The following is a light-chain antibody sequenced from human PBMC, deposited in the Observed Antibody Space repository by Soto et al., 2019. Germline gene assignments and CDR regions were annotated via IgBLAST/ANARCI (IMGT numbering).Light chain of an antibody. CDR3: QHNSWSPRM. CDR2: GAS. V-gene: IGKV3-20*01. CDR1: PSVSSNY. J-gene: IGKJ4*02. Sequence: ETVLSRSPGTLSSPPGGRITPSFTASPSVSSNYVGWHQQKPGLAPRLLIDGASSRATGIPDMCSGSGSGTDFTLTIIRLEPEDVAVYYCQHNSWSPRMFGGGTKVDIK.